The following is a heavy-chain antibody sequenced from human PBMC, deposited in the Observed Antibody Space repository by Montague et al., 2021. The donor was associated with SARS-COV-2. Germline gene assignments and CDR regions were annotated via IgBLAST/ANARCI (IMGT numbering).Heavy chain of an antibody. D-gene: IGHD3-3*01. CDR2: IYWDGDQ. CDR3: ARRYDFYRAEAFDV. J-gene: IGHJ3*01. V-gene: IGHV2-5*02. CDR1: GFSLNTDGVG. Sequence: ALVKPTQTLTLTCVFSGFSLNTDGVGVAWIRRPPGKALEWLALIYWDGDQRYSPSLKTRLTTTKDTSKNRVVLTMTNLDPVDTATYYCARRYDFYRAEAFDVWGQGTMLTVSS.